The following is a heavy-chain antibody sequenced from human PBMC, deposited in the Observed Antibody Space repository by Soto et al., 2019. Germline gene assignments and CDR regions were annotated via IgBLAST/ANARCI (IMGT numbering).Heavy chain of an antibody. Sequence: SETLPSPALSLVAPSAVVVTTGGWIRQPPGKGLEWIGSIYYSGSTYYNPSLKSRVTISVDTSKNQFSLKLSSVTAADTAVYYCARGEDLYGMDVWGQGTTVTVSS. CDR1: VAPSAVVVTT. CDR2: IYYSGST. CDR3: ARGEDLYGMDV. V-gene: IGHV4-39*07. J-gene: IGHJ6*02.